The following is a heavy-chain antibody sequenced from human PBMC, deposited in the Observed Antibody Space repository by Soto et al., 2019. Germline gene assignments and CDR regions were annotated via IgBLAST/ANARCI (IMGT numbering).Heavy chain of an antibody. V-gene: IGHV1-69*01. Sequence: QVQLVQSGAEVKKPGSSVKVSCKASGGTFSSYAISWVRQAPGQGLEWMGGIIPIFGTANYEQKFQGRVTITADESTSTAYMELSSLRSEDTAVYYCARAVTMVRGVILYYYYGMDVWGQGTTVTVSS. J-gene: IGHJ6*02. CDR3: ARAVTMVRGVILYYYYGMDV. D-gene: IGHD3-10*01. CDR2: IIPIFGTA. CDR1: GGTFSSYA.